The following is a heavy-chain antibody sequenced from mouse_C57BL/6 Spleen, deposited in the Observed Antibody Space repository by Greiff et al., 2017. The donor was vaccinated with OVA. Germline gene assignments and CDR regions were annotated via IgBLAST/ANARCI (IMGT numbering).Heavy chain of an antibody. D-gene: IGHD2-4*01. CDR2: ISSGSSTI. J-gene: IGHJ3*01. CDR1: GFTFSDYG. CDR3: ARWGVDCDYVARFAY. Sequence: EVKLLESGGGLVKPGASLKLSCAASGFTFSDYGMHWVRQAPEQGLEWVAYISSGSSTIYYADTVKGRFTISRDTATNTPFLQITSLRTEDTAMYYCARWGVDCDYVARFAYWGQGTLVTVSA. V-gene: IGHV5-17*01.